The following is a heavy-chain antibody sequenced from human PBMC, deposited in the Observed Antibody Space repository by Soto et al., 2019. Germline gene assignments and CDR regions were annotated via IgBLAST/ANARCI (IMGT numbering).Heavy chain of an antibody. CDR3: ARLGIAVAGIMDC. J-gene: IGHJ1*01. V-gene: IGHV3-23*01. Sequence: EVQLLESGGGLVQPGGSLRLSCVPSGFTFSSYAMSWVRQAPGKGLEWVSAISGSGGSTYYADSVKGRFTISRDNSKNTLYLQVNSLRPDDTAVYYCARLGIAVAGIMDCWGQGTLVTVSS. CDR1: GFTFSSYA. D-gene: IGHD6-19*01. CDR2: ISGSGGST.